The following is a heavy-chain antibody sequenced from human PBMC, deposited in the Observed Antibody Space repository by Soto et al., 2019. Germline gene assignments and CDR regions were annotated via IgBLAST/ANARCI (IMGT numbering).Heavy chain of an antibody. Sequence: SETLSLTCTVSGGSISSYYWSWIRQPPGKGLEWIGYIYYSGSTNYNPSLKSRVTISVDTSKNQFSLKLSSVTAADTAVYYCATSYYDSSGYWAWFDYWGQGTLVTVSS. CDR2: IYYSGST. J-gene: IGHJ4*02. CDR3: ATSYYDSSGYWAWFDY. D-gene: IGHD3-22*01. CDR1: GGSISSYY. V-gene: IGHV4-59*01.